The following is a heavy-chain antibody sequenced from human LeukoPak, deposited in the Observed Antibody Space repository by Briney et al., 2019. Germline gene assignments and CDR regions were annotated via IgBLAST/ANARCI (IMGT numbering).Heavy chain of an antibody. D-gene: IGHD6-13*01. CDR2: IRSKAYGGTT. CDR3: TRALAAADDY. Sequence: GGSLRLSCTASGFTFGDYAMSWVRQAPGKGLEWVGFIRSKAYGGTTEYAASVKGRFTISRDDSKSIAYLQMNSLKTEDTAVYYCTRALAAADDYWGQRTLVTVSS. J-gene: IGHJ4*02. V-gene: IGHV3-49*04. CDR1: GFTFGDYA.